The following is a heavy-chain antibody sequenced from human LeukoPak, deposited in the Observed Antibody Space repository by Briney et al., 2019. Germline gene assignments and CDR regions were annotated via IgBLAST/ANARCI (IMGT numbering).Heavy chain of an antibody. CDR3: ARDFVWQWLVPTRDAFDI. CDR2: IKQDGSEK. V-gene: IGHV3-7*01. D-gene: IGHD6-19*01. J-gene: IGHJ3*02. CDR1: GFTFSSYW. Sequence: GRSLRLSCAASGFTFSSYWMSWVRQAPGKGLEWVANIKQDGSEKYYVDSVKGRFTISRDNAKNSLYLQMNSLRAEDTAVYYCARDFVWQWLVPTRDAFDIWGQGTMVTVSS.